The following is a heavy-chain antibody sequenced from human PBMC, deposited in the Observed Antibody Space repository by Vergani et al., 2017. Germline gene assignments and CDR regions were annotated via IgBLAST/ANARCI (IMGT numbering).Heavy chain of an antibody. CDR1: GYTFTGYY. D-gene: IGHD6-13*01. CDR3: ARDPGIAAGMDNGFDP. J-gene: IGHJ5*02. V-gene: IGHV1-2*04. Sequence: QVQLVQSGAEVKKPGASVKVSCKASGYTFTGYYMHWVRQAPGQGLEWMGWINPNSGGTNYAQKFQGWFTMTRDTSISTAYMELSRLRSDGRAVYYCARDPGIAAGMDNGFDPWGQGTLVTVSS. CDR2: INPNSGGT.